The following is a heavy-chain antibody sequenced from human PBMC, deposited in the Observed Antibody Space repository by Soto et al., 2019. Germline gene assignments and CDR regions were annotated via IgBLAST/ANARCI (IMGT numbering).Heavy chain of an antibody. CDR2: INSDGSTT. V-gene: IGHV3-74*01. Sequence: EVQLVESGGGLVQPGGSLRLSCAASGFTFRDHWMHWVRQAPGKGLVWVSRINSDGSTTTYADSVKGRFTISRDNAKSPLYLQLTSLGAEDTALYYCAMGYSSRPDYWGQGTLVTVSS. CDR1: GFTFRDHW. D-gene: IGHD6-19*01. J-gene: IGHJ4*02. CDR3: AMGYSSRPDY.